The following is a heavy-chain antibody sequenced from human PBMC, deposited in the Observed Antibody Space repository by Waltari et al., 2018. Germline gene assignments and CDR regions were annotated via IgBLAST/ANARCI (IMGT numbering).Heavy chain of an antibody. CDR3: AIYKGIAAAGPYYFDY. CDR2: INAGNGNT. CDR1: GYTFTRYA. V-gene: IGHV1-3*01. J-gene: IGHJ4*02. D-gene: IGHD6-13*01. Sequence: QVQLVQSWTELKKPLSSVNVACRSSGYTFTRYALHAVRQSPGQRLEWMGWINAGNGNTKYSQKFQGRVTITRDTSASTAYMELSSLRSEDTAVYYCAIYKGIAAAGPYYFDYWGQGTLVTVSS.